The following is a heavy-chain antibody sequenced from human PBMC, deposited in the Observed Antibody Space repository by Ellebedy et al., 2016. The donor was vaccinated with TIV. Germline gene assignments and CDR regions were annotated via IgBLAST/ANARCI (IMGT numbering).Heavy chain of an antibody. CDR3: AKAGDYHY. J-gene: IGHJ4*02. V-gene: IGHV3-30*18. Sequence: GGSLRLSXAASGFTFSSYGMHWVRQAPGKGLEWVAVISYDGSNKYYADSVKGRFTISRDNSKNTLYLQMNSLRAEDTAVYYCAKAGDYHYWGQGTLVTVSS. CDR1: GFTFSSYG. D-gene: IGHD4-17*01. CDR2: ISYDGSNK.